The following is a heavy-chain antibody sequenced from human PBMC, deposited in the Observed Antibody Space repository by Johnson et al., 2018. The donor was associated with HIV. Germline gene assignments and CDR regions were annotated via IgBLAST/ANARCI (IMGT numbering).Heavy chain of an antibody. CDR1: GFTISGYA. CDR2: ISYDGSNK. CDR3: ARDRWEEPAALDM. D-gene: IGHD1-14*01. V-gene: IGHV3-30*04. J-gene: IGHJ3*02. Sequence: QVQLVESGGGVVQPGRSLRLSCAASGFTISGYAMHWVRQAPGKGLEWVAVISYDGSNKYYADSVKGRFTISRDNSKNTLYLQMNSLRTEDTAGYYCARDRWEEPAALDMWGQGTMVTVSS.